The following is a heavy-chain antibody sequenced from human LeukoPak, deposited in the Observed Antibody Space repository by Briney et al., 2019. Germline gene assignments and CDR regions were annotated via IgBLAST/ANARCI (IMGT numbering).Heavy chain of an antibody. CDR2: ISGSGGST. CDR3: ARYCGGDCYPPSRYYYYGMDV. V-gene: IGHV3-23*01. J-gene: IGHJ6*02. CDR1: GFTFSSYA. Sequence: GGSLRLSCAASGFTFSSYAMSWVRQAPGKGLEWVSAISGSGGSTYYADSVKGRFTISRGNSKNTLYLQMNSLRAEDTAVYYCARYCGGDCYPPSRYYYYGMDVWAKGPRSPSP. D-gene: IGHD2-21*02.